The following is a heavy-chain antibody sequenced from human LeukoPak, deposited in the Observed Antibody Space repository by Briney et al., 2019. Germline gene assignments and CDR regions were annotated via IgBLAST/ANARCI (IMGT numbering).Heavy chain of an antibody. V-gene: IGHV4-34*01. CDR2: IHYSGRI. CDR1: GGSFSGYY. D-gene: IGHD5-24*01. CDR3: SRGTDAYKCGNS. Sequence: SETLSLTCAVYGGSFSGYYWTWIRQPPGKGLEWIGEIHYSGRINYNPSLKSRVTISADTSNNHFSLKMNSVTAADTAVYYCSRGTDAYKCGNSWGQGTLVTVTS. J-gene: IGHJ4*02.